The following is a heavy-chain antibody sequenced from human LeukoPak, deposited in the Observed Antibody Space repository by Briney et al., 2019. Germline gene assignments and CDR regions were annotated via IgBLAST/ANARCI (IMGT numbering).Heavy chain of an antibody. Sequence: SETLSLTCAVYGGSFSGYYWSWIRQPPGKGLEWIGEINHSGSTNYNPSLKSRVTISVDTSKNQFSLKLSSVTAADTAVYYCASHDSSGYYYSDYWAREPWSPSPQ. J-gene: IGHJ4*02. CDR3: ASHDSSGYYYSDY. V-gene: IGHV4-34*01. CDR2: INHSGST. D-gene: IGHD3-22*01. CDR1: GGSFSGYY.